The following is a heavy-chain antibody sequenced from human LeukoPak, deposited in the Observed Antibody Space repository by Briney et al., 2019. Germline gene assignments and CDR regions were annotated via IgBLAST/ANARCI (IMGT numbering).Heavy chain of an antibody. CDR2: INPNSGGT. Sequence: ASVKVSCKASGYTFTSYYIHWVRQAPGQGLEWMGRINPNSGGTNYAQKFQGRVTMTRDTSISTAYMELSRLRSDDTAVYYCARDRIAVAVNWGQGTLVTVSS. CDR3: ARDRIAVAVN. J-gene: IGHJ4*02. D-gene: IGHD6-19*01. V-gene: IGHV1-2*06. CDR1: GYTFTSYY.